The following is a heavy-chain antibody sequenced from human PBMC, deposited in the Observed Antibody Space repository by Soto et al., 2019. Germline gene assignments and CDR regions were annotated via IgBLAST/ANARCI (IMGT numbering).Heavy chain of an antibody. Sequence: QMQLVQSGPEVKKPGTSVKVSCKASGFTFTSSAVQCVRQARGQRLEWIGWIVVGSGNTNYAQKFQERVTITRDMSTSTASMELSSLRSEDTAVYYCAASRAAHDYWGQGPLVTVAS. V-gene: IGHV1-58*01. J-gene: IGHJ4*02. D-gene: IGHD6-6*01. CDR1: GFTFTSSA. CDR2: IVVGSGNT. CDR3: AASRAAHDY.